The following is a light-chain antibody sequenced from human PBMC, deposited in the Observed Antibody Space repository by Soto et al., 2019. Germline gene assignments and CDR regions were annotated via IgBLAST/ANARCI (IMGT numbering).Light chain of an antibody. CDR3: QQYGSSPTLT. Sequence: EIVLTQSPGTRSLSPGERATLSCRASQSVSSSYLAWYQQKPGQSPRLLLYGASSRANGIPDRISGSGSGTDLTLTISRLEPEDFAVYYCQQYGSSPTLTFGGGTKVDIK. CDR1: QSVSSSY. J-gene: IGKJ4*01. V-gene: IGKV3-20*01. CDR2: GAS.